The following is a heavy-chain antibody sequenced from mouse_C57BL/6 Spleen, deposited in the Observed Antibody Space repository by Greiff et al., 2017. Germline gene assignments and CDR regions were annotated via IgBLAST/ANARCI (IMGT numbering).Heavy chain of an antibody. D-gene: IGHD1-1*01. CDR2: ISYDGSN. J-gene: IGHJ4*01. V-gene: IGHV3-6*01. CDR1: GYSITSGYY. CDR3: ARGGTTVVGLDY. Sequence: EVQRVESGPGLVKPSQSLSLTCSVTGYSITSGYYWNWIRQFPGNKLEWMGYISYDGSNNYNPSLKNRISITRDTSKNQFFLKLNSVTTEDTATYYCARGGTTVVGLDYWGQGTSVTVSS.